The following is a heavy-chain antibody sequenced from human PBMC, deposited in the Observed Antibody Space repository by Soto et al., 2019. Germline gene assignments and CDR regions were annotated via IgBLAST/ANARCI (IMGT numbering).Heavy chain of an antibody. CDR3: GGYCSGGSCYRYGMDV. Sequence: QVQLQQWGAGLLKPSETLSLTCAVYGGSFSGYYWSWIRQPPGKGLEWIGEINHSGSTNYNPSLKCRVTISVDTSKNQFSLKLSSVTAADTAVYYCGGYCSGGSCYRYGMDVWGQGTTVTVSS. CDR2: INHSGST. CDR1: GGSFSGYY. V-gene: IGHV4-34*01. D-gene: IGHD2-15*01. J-gene: IGHJ6*02.